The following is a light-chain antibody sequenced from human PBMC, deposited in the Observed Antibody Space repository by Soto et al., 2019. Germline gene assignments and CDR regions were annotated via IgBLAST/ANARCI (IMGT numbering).Light chain of an antibody. Sequence: QSVLTQPPSVSGAPGQRGTISCTGSSSNIGAGYDVQWYQQLPGTAPKLLIYGNSNRPSGVPDRFSGSKSGTSASLAITGLQADDEADYYCQSYDSSLSGSRVFGGRTKLTVL. CDR3: QSYDSSLSGSRV. J-gene: IGLJ2*01. CDR1: SSNIGAGYD. V-gene: IGLV1-40*01. CDR2: GNS.